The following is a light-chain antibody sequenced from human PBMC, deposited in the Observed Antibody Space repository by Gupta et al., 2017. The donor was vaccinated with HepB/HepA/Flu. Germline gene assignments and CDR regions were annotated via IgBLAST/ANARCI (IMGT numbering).Light chain of an antibody. CDR2: SNN. V-gene: IGLV1-44*01. J-gene: IGLJ3*02. CDR3: AAWDNSLNGL. CDR1: RSNIGPNT. Sequence: VLPNLPSVSGPPGQRVTIPRPGSRSNIGPNTVNWYQPLPGTAPKLLIYSNNQRPSGVPDRFSGSKSGTSASLAISGLQSEDEADYYCAAWDNSLNGLFGGGTKLTVL.